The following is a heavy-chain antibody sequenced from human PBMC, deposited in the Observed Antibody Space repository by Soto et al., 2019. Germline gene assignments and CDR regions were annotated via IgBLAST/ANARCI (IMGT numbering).Heavy chain of an antibody. CDR2: IYYSGST. J-gene: IGHJ4*02. Sequence: SETLSLTCTVSGGSISSSSYYWGWIRQPPGKGLEWIGSIYYSGSTYYNPSLKSRVTISVDTSKNQFSLKLSSVTAADTAVYYCARHHYRTTGPPDYWGQGTLVTVSS. CDR3: ARHHYRTTGPPDY. V-gene: IGHV4-39*01. CDR1: GGSISSSSYY. D-gene: IGHD1-1*01.